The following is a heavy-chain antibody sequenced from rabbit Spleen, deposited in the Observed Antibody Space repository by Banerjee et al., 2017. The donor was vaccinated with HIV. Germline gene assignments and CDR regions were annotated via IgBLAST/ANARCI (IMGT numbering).Heavy chain of an antibody. J-gene: IGHJ6*01. CDR1: GVSFSVSSY. V-gene: IGHV1S40*01. CDR2: IDAGSSDFT. D-gene: IGHD1-1*01. CDR3: ARDTSSSFSSYGMDL. Sequence: QSLAESGGDLVKPGASLTLTCTASGVSFSVSSYMCWVRQAPGKGLEWIACIDAGSSDFTYFASWAKGRFTISKTSSTTVTLQMTSLTAADTATYFCARDTSSSFSSYGMDLWGPGTLVTVS.